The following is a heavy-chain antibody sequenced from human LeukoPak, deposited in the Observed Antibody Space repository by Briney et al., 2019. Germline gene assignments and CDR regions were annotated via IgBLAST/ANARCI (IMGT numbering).Heavy chain of an antibody. CDR2: IYYSGST. CDR3: ARAGARYSSGWYWFDP. CDR1: GGSISNYY. J-gene: IGHJ5*02. D-gene: IGHD6-19*01. V-gene: IGHV4-59*01. Sequence: SETLSLTCTVSGGSISNYYWNWIRQRPGKGLEWVGYIYYSGSTNYNPSLKSRVTISVDTSKNQFSLKLSSVTAADTAVYYCARAGARYSSGWYWFDPWGQGTLVTVSS.